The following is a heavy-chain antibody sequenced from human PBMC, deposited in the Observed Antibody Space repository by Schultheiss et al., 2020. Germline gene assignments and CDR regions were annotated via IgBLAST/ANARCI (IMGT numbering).Heavy chain of an antibody. J-gene: IGHJ4*02. CDR1: GFTFSTYS. V-gene: IGHV3-48*01. CDR3: ARTFHY. Sequence: GGSLTLSCAASGFTFSTYSMNWVRQAPGKGLEWVSYISSSGSTVYYADSVRGRFTISRDNAKNSVYLQMSGLRAEDTAVYYCARTFHYWGQGTLVTVSS. CDR2: ISSSGSTV.